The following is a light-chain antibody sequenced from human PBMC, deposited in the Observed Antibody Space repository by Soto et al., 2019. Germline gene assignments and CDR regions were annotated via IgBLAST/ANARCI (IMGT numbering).Light chain of an antibody. CDR1: NRDIGAYNL. CDR2: EVR. V-gene: IGLV2-14*01. CDR3: SSYTTTSTLL. J-gene: IGLJ3*02. Sequence: QSALTQPASVSGALGQSITISCTGSNRDIGAYNLVSWYQQYPDTAPKLILYEVRNRPSGVSYRFTGSRSGNTDSLTISALQADEESTFYCSSYTTTSTLLFGGGTKVTVL.